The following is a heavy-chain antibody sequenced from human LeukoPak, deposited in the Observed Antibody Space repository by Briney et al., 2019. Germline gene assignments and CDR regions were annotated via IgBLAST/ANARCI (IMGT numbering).Heavy chain of an antibody. J-gene: IGHJ6*03. V-gene: IGHV3-23*01. Sequence: GGSLRLSCAASGFTFSNYVMSWVRQAPGKGLEWVSAISTYGGTTYYTDSVKGRFTISRDNSKNTLYLQMNSLRAEDTAVYYCATSTVTTFQYHYRYMDVWGKGTTVTVSS. CDR1: GFTFSNYV. D-gene: IGHD4-17*01. CDR3: ATSTVTTFQYHYRYMDV. CDR2: ISTYGGTT.